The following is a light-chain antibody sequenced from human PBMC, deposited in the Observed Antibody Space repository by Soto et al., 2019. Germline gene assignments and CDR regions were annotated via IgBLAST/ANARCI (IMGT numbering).Light chain of an antibody. V-gene: IGLV2-14*01. Sequence: QSALTQPASVSGSPGQSITISCTGTSSDVGGYNYVSWYQQRPGKAPKLMIYDVTKRPSGVSDRFSGSKSGNTASLTISGLQADDEADYYCSSFTSSNTWVFGGGTKLTVL. CDR3: SSFTSSNTWV. CDR1: SSDVGGYNY. J-gene: IGLJ3*02. CDR2: DVT.